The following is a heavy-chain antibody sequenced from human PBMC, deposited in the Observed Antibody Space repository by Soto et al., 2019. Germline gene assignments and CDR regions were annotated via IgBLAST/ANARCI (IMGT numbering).Heavy chain of an antibody. CDR3: ARRGPGTYFDY. Sequence: PGGSPRLSCAASGVTVCSYAMSWVRQAPGKGLEWVSVISGSGDSTYYADSVKGRFTISRDNSKNTLYLQMNSLRAEDTAVYYCARRGPGTYFDYWGQGTLVTVSS. CDR1: GVTVCSYA. J-gene: IGHJ4*02. V-gene: IGHV3-23*01. D-gene: IGHD6-13*01. CDR2: ISGSGDST.